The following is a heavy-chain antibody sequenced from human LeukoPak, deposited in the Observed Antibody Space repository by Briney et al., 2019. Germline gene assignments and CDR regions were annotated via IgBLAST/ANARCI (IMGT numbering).Heavy chain of an antibody. CDR2: IIPIFGTA. Sequence: SVKVSCKASGGTFSSYAISWVRQAPGQGLEWMGGIIPIFGTANYAQKSQGRVTITTDESTSTAYMELSSLRSEDTAVYYCARSLTGIDYYFDYWGQGTLVTVSS. D-gene: IGHD1-20*01. CDR1: GGTFSSYA. CDR3: ARSLTGIDYYFDY. V-gene: IGHV1-69*05. J-gene: IGHJ4*02.